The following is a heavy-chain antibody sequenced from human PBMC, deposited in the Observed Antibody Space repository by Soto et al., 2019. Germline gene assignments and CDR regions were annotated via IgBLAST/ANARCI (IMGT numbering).Heavy chain of an antibody. CDR2: LSYDGHNE. CDR3: AEDRGFGEYLFDA. V-gene: IGHV3-30*18. D-gene: IGHD3-10*01. CDR1: GVAFSTYG. Sequence: QVQLVEAGGAVVQPGTSLRLSCAASGVAFSTYGVHWVRQAPGKGLEWVAILSYDGHNEYYTDSVKGRFTISRDTSRNTLYLQMDRLRADDTAMYYCAEDRGFGEYLFDAWGQGTLVTVSS. J-gene: IGHJ5*02.